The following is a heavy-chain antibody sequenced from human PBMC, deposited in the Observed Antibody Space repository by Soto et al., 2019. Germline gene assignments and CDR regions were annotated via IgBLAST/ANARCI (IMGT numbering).Heavy chain of an antibody. Sequence: RASVKVSCKASGYTFTSYDINWVRQATGQGLEWMGWMNPNSGNTGYAQKFQGRVTMTRNTSISTAYMELSSLRSEDTAVYYCARNPYSGYDYWRTERYGMDVWGQGTTVTVSS. J-gene: IGHJ6*02. D-gene: IGHD5-12*01. CDR1: GYTFTSYD. V-gene: IGHV1-8*01. CDR2: MNPNSGNT. CDR3: ARNPYSGYDYWRTERYGMDV.